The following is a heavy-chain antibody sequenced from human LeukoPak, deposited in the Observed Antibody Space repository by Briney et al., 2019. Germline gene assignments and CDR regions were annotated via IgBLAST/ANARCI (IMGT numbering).Heavy chain of an antibody. Sequence: SETLSLTCAVSGGSISSGGYSWSWIRQPPGKGLEWIGYIYHSGSTYYNPSLKSRVTISVDTSKNQFSLKLSSVTAADTAVYYCARRRWSSGWYYFDYWGQGTLVTVSS. CDR2: IYHSGST. CDR3: ARRRWSSGWYYFDY. D-gene: IGHD6-19*01. J-gene: IGHJ4*02. CDR1: GGSISSGGYS. V-gene: IGHV4-30-2*02.